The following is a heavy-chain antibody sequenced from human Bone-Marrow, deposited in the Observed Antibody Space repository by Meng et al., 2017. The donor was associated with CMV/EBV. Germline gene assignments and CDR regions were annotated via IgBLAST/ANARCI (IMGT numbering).Heavy chain of an antibody. CDR1: GYTFTGYY. Sequence: ASVKVSCKASGYTFTGYYMHWVRQAPGQGLEWMGWINPNSGGTNYAQKFQGRVTMTRDTSISTAYMELSRLRSDDTAVYYCARPGSCSSTSCYLLDYWGQGTLVTVSS. V-gene: IGHV1-2*02. CDR3: ARPGSCSSTSCYLLDY. J-gene: IGHJ4*02. D-gene: IGHD2-2*01. CDR2: INPNSGGT.